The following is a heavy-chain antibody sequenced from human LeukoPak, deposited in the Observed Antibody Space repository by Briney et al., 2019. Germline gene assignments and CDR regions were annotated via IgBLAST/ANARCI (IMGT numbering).Heavy chain of an antibody. CDR1: GGSISSGGYY. Sequence: SETLSLTCTVSGGSISSGGYYWSWIRQHPGKGLEWIGYIYYSGSTYYNPSLKSRVTISVDTSKNQFSLKLSSVTAADTAVYYCAREGYSKVDYWGQGTLVTVSS. D-gene: IGHD4-11*01. J-gene: IGHJ4*02. CDR3: AREGYSKVDY. CDR2: IYYSGST. V-gene: IGHV4-31*03.